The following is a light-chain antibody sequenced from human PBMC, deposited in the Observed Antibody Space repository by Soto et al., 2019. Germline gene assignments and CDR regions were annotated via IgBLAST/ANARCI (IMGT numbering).Light chain of an antibody. CDR2: KAS. J-gene: IGKJ1*01. CDR3: QQYKSHRRT. Sequence: DIQMTQSPSTLSASVGDRVTITCRASQSISSWLAWYQQKPGKAPKPLINKASSLESGVPSRFSGSGSGTEFTLTISSLQPDDFATYYCQQYKSHRRTFGQGTKV. CDR1: QSISSW. V-gene: IGKV1-5*03.